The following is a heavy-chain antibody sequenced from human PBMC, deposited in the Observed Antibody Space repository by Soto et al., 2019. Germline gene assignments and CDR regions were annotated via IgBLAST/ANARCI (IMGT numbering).Heavy chain of an antibody. CDR3: ARDQGGLYSSSLY. Sequence: GGSLRLSCAASGFTFSSYGMHWVRQAPGKGLEWVAVIWYDGSNKYYADPVKGRFTISRDNSKNTLYLQMNSLRAEDTAVYYCARDQGGLYSSSLYWGQGTLVTVSS. CDR2: IWYDGSNK. D-gene: IGHD6-13*01. J-gene: IGHJ4*02. CDR1: GFTFSSYG. V-gene: IGHV3-33*01.